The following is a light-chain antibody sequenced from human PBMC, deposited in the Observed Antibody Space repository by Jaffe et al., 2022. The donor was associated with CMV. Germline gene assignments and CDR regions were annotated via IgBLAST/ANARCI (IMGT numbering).Light chain of an antibody. J-gene: IGLJ2*01. CDR2: DVN. V-gene: IGLV2-11*01. CDR3: CSYAGSNFHVV. CDR1: SGDVGGNIY. Sequence: QSALTQPRSVSGSPGQSVTISCTGTSGDVGGNIYVSWYQHHPGKAPKLLIYDVNRRPSGVPDRFSGSKSGNTASLTISGLQAEDEAEYHCCSYAGSNFHVVFGGGTKLTVL.